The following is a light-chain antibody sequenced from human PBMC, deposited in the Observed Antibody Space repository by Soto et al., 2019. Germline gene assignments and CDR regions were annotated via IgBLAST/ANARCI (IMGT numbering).Light chain of an antibody. CDR3: QHTTDFT. Sequence: DIQMTQSPSTLAASVGDTVTTTCRSSSKWLAWYQKKPGKAPKLLIYDVSNLERGVPPRFSGSTSGAESTLTITGLQPDDLGTYYCQHTTDFTVGQGTKVDIK. CDR2: DVS. J-gene: IGKJ2*01. CDR1: SSKW. V-gene: IGKV1-5*01.